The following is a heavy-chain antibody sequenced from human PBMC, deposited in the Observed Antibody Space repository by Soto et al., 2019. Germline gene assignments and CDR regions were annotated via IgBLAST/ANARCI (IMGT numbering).Heavy chain of an antibody. CDR2: INHSGST. Sequence: SETLSLTCAVYGVSFSGYYWSWIRQPPGKGLEWIGEINHSGSTNYNPSLKSRVTISVDTSKNQFSLKLSSVTAADTAVYYCARHNVVVPAATFDYWGQGTLVTVSS. V-gene: IGHV4-34*01. CDR1: GVSFSGYY. J-gene: IGHJ4*02. CDR3: ARHNVVVPAATFDY. D-gene: IGHD2-2*01.